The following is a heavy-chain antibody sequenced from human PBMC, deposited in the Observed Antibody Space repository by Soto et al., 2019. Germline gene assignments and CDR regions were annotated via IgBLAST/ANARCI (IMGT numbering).Heavy chain of an antibody. D-gene: IGHD2-2*01. V-gene: IGHV3-74*01. CDR3: ARVAYGAYHFDY. J-gene: IGHJ4*02. CDR1: GFTFSSYW. Sequence: EVQLVESGGGLVQPGGSLRLSCAASGFTFSSYWMHWVRQAPGEGLVWVSRINTDVSTRSYADAVKGRFTISRDNAKHTLFLQMNSLRPEDTAVYDCARVAYGAYHFDYWGQGPLVT. CDR2: INTDVSTR.